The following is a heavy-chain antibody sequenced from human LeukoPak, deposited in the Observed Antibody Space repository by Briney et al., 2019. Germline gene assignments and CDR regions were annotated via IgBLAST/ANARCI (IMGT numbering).Heavy chain of an antibody. CDR1: GFVFSSYS. V-gene: IGHV3-30-3*02. CDR2: ISYDGSSK. Sequence: GGSLRLSCAASGFVFSSYSMHWVRQAPGKGLEWVAVISYDGSSKYYADSVEGRFTISRDNSKNTLYLQMNSLRAEDTALYYCAKNQGQWLVPVDYWGQGTLVTVSS. CDR3: AKNQGQWLVPVDY. D-gene: IGHD6-19*01. J-gene: IGHJ4*02.